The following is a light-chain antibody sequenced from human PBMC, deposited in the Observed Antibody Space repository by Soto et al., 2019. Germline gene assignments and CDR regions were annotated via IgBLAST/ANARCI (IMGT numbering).Light chain of an antibody. J-gene: IGKJ4*01. V-gene: IGKV1-33*01. CDR3: HSVA. Sequence: DIQMTQSPSSLSASVGDRVTITCQANQDINIYLNWYQHKPGKAPKLLIYDASKLQTGVPSRFSRGGSGTEFTLRISSLQPEDIVTYYCHSVAFGGGTKVEV. CDR1: QDINIY. CDR2: DAS.